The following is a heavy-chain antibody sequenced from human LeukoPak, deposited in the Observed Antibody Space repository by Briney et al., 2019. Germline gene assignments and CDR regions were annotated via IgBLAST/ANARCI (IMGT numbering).Heavy chain of an antibody. J-gene: IGHJ4*02. D-gene: IGHD3-10*01. Sequence: ASVKVSCKPSRYTFTSYVINWVGQPAGQEVEGMGWMNHNSGNTDYALKCQGRVTMTSNTSISTAYMELNSLRSQDSARYYFARGVVASRRYYYGSGSLSDYWGQGTLVTVSS. V-gene: IGHV1-8*01. CDR3: ARGVVASRRYYYGSGSLSDY. CDR1: RYTFTSYV. CDR2: MNHNSGNT.